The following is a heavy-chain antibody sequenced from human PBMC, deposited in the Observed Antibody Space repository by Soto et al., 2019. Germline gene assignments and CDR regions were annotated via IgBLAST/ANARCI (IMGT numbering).Heavy chain of an antibody. D-gene: IGHD3-3*01. CDR1: GGSVNGYY. CDR2: INHTGGT. V-gene: IGHV4-34*01. J-gene: IGHJ5*02. Sequence: SETLSLTCAVYGGSVNGYYWNWIRQPPGKGLEWIGEINHTGGTHYNPSLKSRVTMSVDTSKNQFSLRLSSVTVADTAIYYCATRITVFGLLIPPFDPWGQGTQVTASS. CDR3: ATRITVFGLLIPPFDP.